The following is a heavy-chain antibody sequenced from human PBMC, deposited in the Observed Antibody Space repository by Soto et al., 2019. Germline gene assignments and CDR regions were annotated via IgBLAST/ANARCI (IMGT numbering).Heavy chain of an antibody. CDR3: ARGVSSADAFDI. J-gene: IGHJ3*02. D-gene: IGHD6-19*01. V-gene: IGHV3-33*01. Sequence: QVQLVESGGGVVQPGRSLRLSCAASGFTFSSYGMHWVRRAPGKGLEWVAVIWYDGSNKYYADSVKGRFTISRDNSKNTLYLQMNSLRAEDTAVYYCARGVSSADAFDIWGQGTMVTVSS. CDR2: IWYDGSNK. CDR1: GFTFSSYG.